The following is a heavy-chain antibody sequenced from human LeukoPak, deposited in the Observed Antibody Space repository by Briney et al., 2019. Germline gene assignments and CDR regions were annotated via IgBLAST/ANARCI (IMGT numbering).Heavy chain of an antibody. D-gene: IGHD4-17*01. CDR3: ARGGALRGYFDY. CDR2: IYTSGST. CDR1: GGSLSGYY. Sequence: SETLSLTCAVYGGSLSGYYWSWIRQPAGKGLEWIGRIYTSGSTNYNPSLKSRVTMSVDTSKNQFSLKLSSVTAADTAVYYCARGGALRGYFDYWGQGTLVTVSS. J-gene: IGHJ4*02. V-gene: IGHV4-59*10.